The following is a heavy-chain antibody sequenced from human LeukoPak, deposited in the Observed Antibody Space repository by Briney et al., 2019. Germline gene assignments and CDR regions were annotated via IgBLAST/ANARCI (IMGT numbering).Heavy chain of an antibody. J-gene: IGHJ4*02. CDR1: GFTLSNYL. V-gene: IGHV3-7*01. CDR2: INQDGSEK. Sequence: GGSLRLSCAVSGFTLSNYLMSWVRQAPGKGLEWVANINQDGSEKYYVDSVKGRFTISRDNAKNSLYLQMNSLRAEDTAVYFCVSTMTFDYWGQGTLVTVSS. D-gene: IGHD3-22*01. CDR3: VSTMTFDY.